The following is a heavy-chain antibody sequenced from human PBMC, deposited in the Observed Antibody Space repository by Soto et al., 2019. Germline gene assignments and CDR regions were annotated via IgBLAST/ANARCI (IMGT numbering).Heavy chain of an antibody. V-gene: IGHV4-61*01. Sequence: PSETLSLTCTVSGDSVSSNSYYWSWIRQPPGKGLEFIGYIYYSGSTNYNPSLKSRVTISVDTSKNQFSLKLSSVTAADTAVYYCARDHRSSTYDFWSGYWEVYNWFDPWGQGTLVTVSS. D-gene: IGHD3-3*01. CDR2: IYYSGST. CDR1: GDSVSSNSYY. CDR3: ARDHRSSTYDFWSGYWEVYNWFDP. J-gene: IGHJ5*02.